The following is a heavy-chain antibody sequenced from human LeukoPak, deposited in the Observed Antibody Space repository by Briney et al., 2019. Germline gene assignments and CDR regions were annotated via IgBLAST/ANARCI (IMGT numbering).Heavy chain of an antibody. CDR3: TRGLLKEGFDY. CDR1: GDSVSSNSAI. V-gene: IGHV6-1*01. CDR2: TYYRSKWYN. D-gene: IGHD2/OR15-2a*01. Sequence: SQTLSLTCAISGDSVSSNSAIWNWMRQSRPRGLECLGRTYYRSKWYNDYAVSVKSRISINPDTSKNQFSLQLNSVTPEDTAVYYCTRGLLKEGFDYWGQGTLVTVSS. J-gene: IGHJ4*02.